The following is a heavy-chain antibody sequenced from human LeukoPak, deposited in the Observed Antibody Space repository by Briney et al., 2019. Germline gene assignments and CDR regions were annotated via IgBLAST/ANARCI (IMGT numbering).Heavy chain of an antibody. Sequence: SGPTLVNPTQTLTLTCTFSGFSLTARPVGVGWIRQPPGKAPEWLALIYWDDDKRYSPSLKNRLTVTKDTSKNQVILTMTNMDPVDTATYYCAHRQQYNGIWNEGYFDHWGQGALVTVSS. CDR2: IYWDDDK. D-gene: IGHD1-1*01. V-gene: IGHV2-5*02. J-gene: IGHJ4*02. CDR3: AHRQQYNGIWNEGYFDH. CDR1: GFSLTARPVG.